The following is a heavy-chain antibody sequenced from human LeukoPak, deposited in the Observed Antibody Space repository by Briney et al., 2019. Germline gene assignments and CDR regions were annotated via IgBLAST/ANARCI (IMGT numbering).Heavy chain of an antibody. V-gene: IGHV3-30-3*01. CDR1: GFTFSSYA. Sequence: PGGSLRLSCAASGFTFSSYAMHWVRQAPGKGLEWVAVISYDGSNKYYADSVKGRFTISRDNSKNTLYLQMNSLRAEDTAVYYCARASLIGDGDYGGLDYWGQGTQVTVSS. CDR2: ISYDGSNK. D-gene: IGHD4-17*01. CDR3: ARASLIGDGDYGGLDY. J-gene: IGHJ4*02.